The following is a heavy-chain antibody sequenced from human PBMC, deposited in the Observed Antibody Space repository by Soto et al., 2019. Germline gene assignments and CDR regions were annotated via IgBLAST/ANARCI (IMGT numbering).Heavy chain of an antibody. J-gene: IGHJ2*01. D-gene: IGHD3-10*01. CDR3: ARGRGDGYNQHWYFDL. CDR2: INHSGST. CDR1: GGSFSGYY. Sequence: QVHLQQWGAGLLKPSETLSLTCAVYGGSFSGYYWSWIRPPTGKGLEWIWEINHSGSTNYNPSLKSRVTISVGPSNNQYSLKRSSVTAADTAVHYCARGRGDGYNQHWYFDLWGRGTLVTVSS. V-gene: IGHV4-34*01.